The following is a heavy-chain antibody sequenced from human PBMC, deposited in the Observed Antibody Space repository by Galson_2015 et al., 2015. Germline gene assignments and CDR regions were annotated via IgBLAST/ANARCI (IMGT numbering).Heavy chain of an antibody. V-gene: IGHV4-39*01. CDR1: DGSISSSSYY. CDR3: ARHTTWHIVVVTAWSFDI. D-gene: IGHD2-21*02. Sequence: ETLSLTCTVSDGSISSSSYYWGWIRQPPGKGLEWIGSIYYSGSTYYNPSLKSRVTISVDTSKNQFSLKLSSVTAADTAVYYCARHTTWHIVVVTAWSFDIWGQGTMVTVSS. J-gene: IGHJ3*02. CDR2: IYYSGST.